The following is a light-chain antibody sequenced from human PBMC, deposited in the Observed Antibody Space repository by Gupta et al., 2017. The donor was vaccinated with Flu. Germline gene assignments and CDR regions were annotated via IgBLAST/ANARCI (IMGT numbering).Light chain of an antibody. J-gene: IGKJ4*01. CDR2: DAS. CDR1: QSVRSY. CDR3: QHRSNCPFT. V-gene: IGKV3-11*01. Sequence: PVTVCWYPRERGRHSCWASQSVRSYLGWYQQKPGQDPRLLIYDASNRANGVPDRFSGSGYGTEFTLTISSREPEDFAVYYCQHRSNCPFTFGRGTKVEIK.